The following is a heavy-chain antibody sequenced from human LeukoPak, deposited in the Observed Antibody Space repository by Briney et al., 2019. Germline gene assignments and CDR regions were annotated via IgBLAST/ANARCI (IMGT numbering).Heavy chain of an antibody. CDR2: ISTSGST. CDR3: ARDNTMIVDY. CDR1: GASISTSY. V-gene: IGHV4-4*07. D-gene: IGHD3-22*01. J-gene: IGHJ4*02. Sequence: SETLSLTCTVSGASISTSYWTWIRQPAGKGLEWIGRISTSGSTDYNPSLKSRVTMSIDTSKNQFSLKLSSVTAADTAVYYCARDNTMIVDYWGQGTLVTVSS.